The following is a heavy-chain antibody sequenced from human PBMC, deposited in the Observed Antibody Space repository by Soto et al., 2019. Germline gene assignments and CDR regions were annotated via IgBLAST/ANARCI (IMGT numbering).Heavy chain of an antibody. D-gene: IGHD2-2*02. J-gene: IGHJ6*02. Sequence: PGGSLRLSCAASGFTFDDYAMHWVRQAPGKGLEWVSGISWNSGSIGYADSVKGRFTISRDNAKNSLYLQMNSLRAEDTALYYCAKDRGYCSSTSCYTGYYYYGMDVWGQGATVTVSS. CDR2: ISWNSGSI. CDR3: AKDRGYCSSTSCYTGYYYYGMDV. V-gene: IGHV3-9*01. CDR1: GFTFDDYA.